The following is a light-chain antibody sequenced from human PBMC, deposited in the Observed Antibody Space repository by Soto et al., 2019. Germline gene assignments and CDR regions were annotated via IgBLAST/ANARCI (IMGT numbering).Light chain of an antibody. J-gene: IGKJ1*01. CDR2: AAS. V-gene: IGKV1-39*01. CDR1: QTINSY. Sequence: DIEMTQSPSSLSASVGDRVTITFRASQTINSYLNWYQHRPGKAPKLLIFAASSLQSGVPSRFRGIGSGTDFTLTISSLQPEDFATYYCQQSYSIPTFGQGTKVDIK. CDR3: QQSYSIPT.